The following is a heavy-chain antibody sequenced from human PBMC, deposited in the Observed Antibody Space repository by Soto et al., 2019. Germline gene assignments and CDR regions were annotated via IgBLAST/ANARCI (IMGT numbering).Heavy chain of an antibody. J-gene: IGHJ4*02. CDR2: IKYSGTT. CDR1: DGKIGDYD. CDR3: ARGWILPLRRDGYNTGYFDY. V-gene: IGHV4-39*01. D-gene: IGHD5-12*01. Sequence: SETNCLTCSVSDGKIGDYDWGWISKKTGKGLEWIASIKYSGTTFYNPSLKSRVTLSVDTSKNQFALKLSSVTAADTAVYYCARGWILPLRRDGYNTGYFDYWGQGTLVTVSS.